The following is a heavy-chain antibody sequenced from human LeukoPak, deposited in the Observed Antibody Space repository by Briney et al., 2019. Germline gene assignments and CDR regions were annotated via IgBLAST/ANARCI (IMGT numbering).Heavy chain of an antibody. Sequence: GESLKISCEASGYSFTDYWIVWVRQMPGKGLEWMGAIYPGDSDTRYSQSLDGQVTISADKSVSTTYLQWSSLQASDTAMYYCARPSSLYGGTSEDYWGQGTLVTVSS. CDR2: IYPGDSDT. D-gene: IGHD4-23*01. CDR3: ARPSSLYGGTSEDY. J-gene: IGHJ4*02. CDR1: GYSFTDYW. V-gene: IGHV5-51*01.